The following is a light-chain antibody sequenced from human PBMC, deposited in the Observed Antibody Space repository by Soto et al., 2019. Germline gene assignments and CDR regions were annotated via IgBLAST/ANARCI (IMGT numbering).Light chain of an antibody. CDR3: QQYNSYSWT. J-gene: IGKJ1*01. V-gene: IGKV3-15*01. CDR1: QSVRSN. CDR2: GAS. Sequence: EIVMTQSPGTLSVSPGERATLSCMASQSVRSNLAWYQQKPGQAPRLLIYGASTRATGIPAGLSGSGSGTEFTLTISSLQSEDYAVYYCQQYNSYSWTFGQGTKVDIK.